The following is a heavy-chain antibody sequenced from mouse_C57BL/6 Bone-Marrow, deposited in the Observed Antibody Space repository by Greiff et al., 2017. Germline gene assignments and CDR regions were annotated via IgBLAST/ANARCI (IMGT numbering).Heavy chain of an antibody. D-gene: IGHD2-3*01. V-gene: IGHV14-3*01. Sequence: EVQLQQSVAELVRPGASVKLSCTASGFNIQNTYMHWVKQRPEQGLEWIGRIDPANGNTKYAPKFQGKATITADTSSNTAYLQLSSLTSEDTAIYYCASFLDGYYVDYWGQGTTRTVSS. CDR2: IDPANGNT. CDR1: GFNIQNTY. J-gene: IGHJ2*01. CDR3: ASFLDGYYVDY.